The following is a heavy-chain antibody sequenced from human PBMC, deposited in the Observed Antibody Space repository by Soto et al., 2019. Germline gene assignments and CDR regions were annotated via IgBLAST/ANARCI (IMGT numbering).Heavy chain of an antibody. CDR1: GGSISPNY. V-gene: IGHV4-59*08. Sequence: QVQLQESGPGLVKPSETLSLTCTVSGGSISPNYWSWIRQPPGKGLEWIGYIYFGGTTMYNPSLESRVTLSVDTSKNQFSLQLTSVPAADTAVYYCARLGGYFQALDSWGQGTLVTVSS. J-gene: IGHJ4*02. CDR3: ARLGGYFQALDS. CDR2: IYFGGTT. D-gene: IGHD3-22*01.